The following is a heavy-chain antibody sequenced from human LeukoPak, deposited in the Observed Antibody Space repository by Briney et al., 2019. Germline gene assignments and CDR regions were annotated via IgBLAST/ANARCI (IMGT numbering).Heavy chain of an antibody. D-gene: IGHD6-13*01. CDR1: GYTFTSYG. J-gene: IGHJ4*02. CDR3: ARQPRAGSSLQIDY. Sequence: ASVKVSCKASGYTFTSYGMSWVRQAPGQGLEWMGWINSYNGNTNYAQKLQGRVTMTTDTSTSTAYMELRSLRSDDTAVYYCARQPRAGSSLQIDYWGQGTLVTVSS. CDR2: INSYNGNT. V-gene: IGHV1-18*01.